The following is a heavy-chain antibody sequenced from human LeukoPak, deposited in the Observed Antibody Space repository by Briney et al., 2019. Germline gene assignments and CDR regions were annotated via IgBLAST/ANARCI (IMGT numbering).Heavy chain of an antibody. V-gene: IGHV3-21*01. J-gene: IGHJ4*02. D-gene: IGHD6-19*01. CDR3: ARIAVADNLFDY. Sequence: GGSLRLSCAASAFSFSGYSMTWVRQAPGKWLEWVSSISSSGTYIYYADSVKGRFTISRDNAKNSLYLQMNSLRAEDTAVYYCARIAVADNLFDYWGQGTLVTVSS. CDR1: AFSFSGYS. CDR2: ISSSGTYI.